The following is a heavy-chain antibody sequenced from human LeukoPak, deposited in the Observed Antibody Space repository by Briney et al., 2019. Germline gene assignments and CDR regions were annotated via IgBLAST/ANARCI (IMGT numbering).Heavy chain of an antibody. CDR1: GYTFTSYA. CDR3: VGVAR. CDR2: MSPHSGNT. J-gene: IGHJ5*02. V-gene: IGHV1-8*02. Sequence: EASVKVSCKASGYTFTSYAMNWVRQATGQGLEWMGSMSPHSGNTGSAQKFQGRVTMTRDTSISTAYMELSTLSPEDTAVYYCVGVARWGQGTLVIVSS.